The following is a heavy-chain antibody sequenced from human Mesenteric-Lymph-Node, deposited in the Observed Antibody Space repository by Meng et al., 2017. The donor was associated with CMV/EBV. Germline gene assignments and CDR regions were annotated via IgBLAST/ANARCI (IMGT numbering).Heavy chain of an antibody. J-gene: IGHJ6*02. CDR3: ARDLVVVTEPPPYSQDV. CDR1: GFTFSSYA. CDR2: ISSNGGST. V-gene: IGHV3-64*02. Sequence: GESLKISCAASGFTFSSYAMHWVRQAPGKGLEYVSAISSNGGSTYYADSVKGRFTISRDNSKNTLYLQMGSLRAEDMAVYYCARDLVVVTEPPPYSQDVWGQGTTVTVSS. D-gene: IGHD3-9*01.